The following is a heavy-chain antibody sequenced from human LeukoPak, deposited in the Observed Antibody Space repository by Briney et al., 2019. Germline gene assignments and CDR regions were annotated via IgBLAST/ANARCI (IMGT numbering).Heavy chain of an antibody. CDR1: GGSITGSSYY. CDR3: ARHYYDSTGYYYFDY. V-gene: IGHV4-39*01. J-gene: IGHJ4*02. CDR2: MYYSGST. D-gene: IGHD3-22*01. Sequence: SETLSLTCSVSGGSITGSSYYWGWLRQPPGKGLEWIASMYYSGSTYYNPSRKSRVTISVDTSKTQFSLKLSSVDAADTAVYYCARHYYDSTGYYYFDYWGQGNLVTVSS.